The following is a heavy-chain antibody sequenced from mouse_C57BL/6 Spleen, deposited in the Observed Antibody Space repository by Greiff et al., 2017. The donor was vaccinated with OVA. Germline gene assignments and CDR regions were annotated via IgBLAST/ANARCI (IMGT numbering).Heavy chain of an antibody. CDR2: IYPGDGDT. J-gene: IGHJ2*01. CDR1: GYAFSSSW. V-gene: IGHV1-82*01. Sequence: QVQLQQSGPELVKPGASVKISCKASGYAFSSSWMNWVKQRPGKGLEWIGRIYPGDGDTNYNGKFKGKATLTADKSSSTAYMQLSSLTSEDSAVYFCARSEFITTVGDYWGQGTTLTVSS. CDR3: ARSEFITTVGDY. D-gene: IGHD1-1*01.